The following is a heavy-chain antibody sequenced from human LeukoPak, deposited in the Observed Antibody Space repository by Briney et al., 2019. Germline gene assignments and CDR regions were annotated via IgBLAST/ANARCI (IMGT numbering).Heavy chain of an antibody. CDR2: INTNTGNP. CDR3: ARDPEYSSSSAVDY. D-gene: IGHD6-6*01. V-gene: IGHV7-4-1*02. CDR1: GYTFTNYS. J-gene: IGHJ4*02. Sequence: GASVKVSCKASGYTFTNYSMNWVRQAPGQGLEWLGWINTNTGNPTYAQGFTGRFVFSLDTSVSTAYLQISSLKAEDTAVYYCARDPEYSSSSAVDYWGQGTLVTVSS.